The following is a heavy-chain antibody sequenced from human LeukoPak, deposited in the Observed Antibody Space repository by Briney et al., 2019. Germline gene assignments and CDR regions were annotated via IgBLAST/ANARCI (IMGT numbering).Heavy chain of an antibody. Sequence: ASVKVSCKASGGTFSSYAISWVRQAPGQGLEWMGRIIPILGIANYAQKFQGRVTITADKSTSTAYMELSSLRSEDTAVYYCASTLGATGYFDYWGQGTLVTVSS. CDR3: ASTLGATGYFDY. CDR1: GGTFSSYA. D-gene: IGHD1-26*01. V-gene: IGHV1-69*04. J-gene: IGHJ4*02. CDR2: IIPILGIA.